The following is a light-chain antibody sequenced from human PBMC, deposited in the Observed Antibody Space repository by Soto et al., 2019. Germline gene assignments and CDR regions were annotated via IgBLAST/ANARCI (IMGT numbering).Light chain of an antibody. Sequence: IALYPSTVPVSHGERATLSCRASQRVTTNGAWYQQKPGQAPRLVIYGAFNRATGIPARFSGSGSGTDFTLTISIREPQDFAVDDCHRHNIGPSVTFGQGTLLDIK. V-gene: IGKV3D-15*03. J-gene: IGKJ5*01. CDR3: HRHNIGPSVT. CDR2: GAF. CDR1: QRVTTN.